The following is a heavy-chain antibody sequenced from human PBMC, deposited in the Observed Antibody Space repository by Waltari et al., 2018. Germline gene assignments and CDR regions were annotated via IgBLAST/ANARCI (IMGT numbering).Heavy chain of an antibody. CDR2: SYSGCST. J-gene: IGHJ4*02. CDR3: AREGITMVRGVIVY. Sequence: EVQLVESGGGLIQPGGSLRLSCAASGFTVSSNYMSWVRQAPGKGLELVSVSYSGCSTYYADSVKGRFTISRDNSKNTLYLQMNSLRAEDTAVYYCAREGITMVRGVIVYWGQGTLVTVSS. CDR1: GFTVSSNY. D-gene: IGHD3-10*01. V-gene: IGHV3-53*01.